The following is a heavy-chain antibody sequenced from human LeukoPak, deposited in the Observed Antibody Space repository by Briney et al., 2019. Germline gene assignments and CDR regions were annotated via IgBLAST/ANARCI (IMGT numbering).Heavy chain of an antibody. CDR1: GFTFRSYA. V-gene: IGHV3-23*01. J-gene: IGHJ3*02. D-gene: IGHD2-21*01. CDR3: ARSRGIPDAFDM. Sequence: GGSLRLSCAASGFTFRSYAMSWVRQAPGKGLEWVSTFSGSDPTTYYADSVQGRFTTSRDNSKNTVYLQMNSLRAEDTAVYYCARSRGIPDAFDMWGLGTMVTVSS. CDR2: FSGSDPTT.